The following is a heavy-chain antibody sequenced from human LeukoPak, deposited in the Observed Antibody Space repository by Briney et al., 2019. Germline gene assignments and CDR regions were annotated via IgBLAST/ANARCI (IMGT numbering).Heavy chain of an antibody. V-gene: IGHV4-61*02. D-gene: IGHD3-16*01. CDR3: AREWGAFDI. J-gene: IGHJ3*02. Sequence: SETLSLTCTVSGGSISSSSYYWSWIRQPPGKGLEWIGRIYTSGSTNYNPSLKSRVTMSVDTSENQFSLKLSSVTAADTAVYYCAREWGAFDIWGQGTMVTVSS. CDR2: IYTSGST. CDR1: GGSISSSSYY.